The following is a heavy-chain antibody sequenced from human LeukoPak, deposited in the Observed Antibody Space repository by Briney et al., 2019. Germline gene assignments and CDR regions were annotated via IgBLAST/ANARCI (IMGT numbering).Heavy chain of an antibody. J-gene: IGHJ4*02. V-gene: IGHV3-30*03. CDR3: ARASHCSRTSCYAPDY. CDR2: ISYDGSNK. D-gene: IGHD2-2*01. Sequence: GSLRLSCAASGFTFSSYGMHWVRQAPGKGLEWVAVISYDGSNKYYADSVKGRFTSSRDNAKNTLYLQMNGLRAEDTAIYYCARASHCSRTSCYAPDYWGQGTLVTVSS. CDR1: GFTFSSYG.